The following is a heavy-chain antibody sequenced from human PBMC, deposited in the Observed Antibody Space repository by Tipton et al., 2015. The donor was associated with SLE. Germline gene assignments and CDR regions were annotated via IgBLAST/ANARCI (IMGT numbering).Heavy chain of an antibody. CDR3: ARGGSSWHY. D-gene: IGHD6-13*01. CDR2: IYYSGST. V-gene: IGHV4-59*01. CDR1: GGSISSYY. J-gene: IGHJ4*02. Sequence: TLSLTCTVSGGSISSYYWSWIRQPPGKGLEWIGYIYYSGSTNYNPSLKSRVTISVDTSKNQFSLKLSSVTAADTAVYYCARGGSSWHYWGQGTLVTVSS.